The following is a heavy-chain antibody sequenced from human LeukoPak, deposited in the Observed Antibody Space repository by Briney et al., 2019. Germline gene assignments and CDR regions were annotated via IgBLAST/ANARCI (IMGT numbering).Heavy chain of an antibody. V-gene: IGHV3-23*01. CDR3: AKAHGYSYGGAFDI. CDR1: GFTFDGYT. D-gene: IGHD5-18*01. J-gene: IGHJ3*02. CDR2: ISGSGGST. Sequence: GGSLRLSCAASGFTFDGYTMHWVRQTPGKGLEWVSAISGSGGSTYYADSVKGRFTISRDNSKNTLYLQMNSLRAEDTAVYYCAKAHGYSYGGAFDIWGQGTMVTVSS.